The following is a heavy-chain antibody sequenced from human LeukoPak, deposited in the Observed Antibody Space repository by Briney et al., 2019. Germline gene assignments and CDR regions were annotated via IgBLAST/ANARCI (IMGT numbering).Heavy chain of an antibody. V-gene: IGHV3-30-3*01. CDR3: ARDRHGVRGVISESFDY. J-gene: IGHJ4*02. CDR2: ISYDGGNK. D-gene: IGHD3-10*01. Sequence: GRSLRLSCAASGFTFSSYAMHWVRQAPGKGLEWVAVISYDGGNKYYADSVKGRFTISRDNSKNTLYLQMNSLRAEDTAVYYCARDRHGVRGVISESFDYWGQGTLVTVSS. CDR1: GFTFSSYA.